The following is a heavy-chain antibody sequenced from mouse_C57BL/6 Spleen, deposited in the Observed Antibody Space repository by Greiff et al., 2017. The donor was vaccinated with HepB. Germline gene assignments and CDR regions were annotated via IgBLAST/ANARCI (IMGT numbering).Heavy chain of an antibody. D-gene: IGHD2-5*01. CDR2: INPSNGGT. Sequence: VKLQQPGTELVKPGASVKLSCKASGYTFTSYWMHWVKQRPGQGLEWIGNINPSNGGTNYNEKFKSKATLTVDKPSSTAYMQLSSLTSEDSAVYYCARGNYSNYGFAYWGQGTLVTVSA. CDR1: GYTFTSYW. CDR3: ARGNYSNYGFAY. J-gene: IGHJ3*01. V-gene: IGHV1-53*01.